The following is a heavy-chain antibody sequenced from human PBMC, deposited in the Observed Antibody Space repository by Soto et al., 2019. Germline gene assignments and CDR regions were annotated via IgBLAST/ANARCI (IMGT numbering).Heavy chain of an antibody. Sequence: GASVKVSCKASGYTFTGYYMHWVRQAPGQGLEWMGWINPNSGGTNYAQKFQGWVTMTRDTSISTAYMELSRLRSDDTAVYYCARSARSVVVVPAASYYFDYGGREPLVTVSS. CDR1: GYTFTGYY. J-gene: IGHJ4*02. D-gene: IGHD2-2*01. CDR3: ARSARSVVVVPAASYYFDY. V-gene: IGHV1-2*04. CDR2: INPNSGGT.